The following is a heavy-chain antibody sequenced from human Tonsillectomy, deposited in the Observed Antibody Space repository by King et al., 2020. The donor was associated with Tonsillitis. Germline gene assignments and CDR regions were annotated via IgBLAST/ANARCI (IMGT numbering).Heavy chain of an antibody. CDR2: MNPDRGNT. D-gene: IGHD6-19*01. V-gene: IGHV1-8*01. Sequence: QLVQSGAEVKKPGASVKVSCKASGYTFTSFDINWVRQATGQGLEWMGWMNPDRGNTGYSPRFQGRFTMTRNTSISTAYMELSSLTSDDTAVYYCARGNGWYYFDYWGQGTLVTVSS. CDR3: ARGNGWYYFDY. J-gene: IGHJ4*02. CDR1: GYTFTSFD.